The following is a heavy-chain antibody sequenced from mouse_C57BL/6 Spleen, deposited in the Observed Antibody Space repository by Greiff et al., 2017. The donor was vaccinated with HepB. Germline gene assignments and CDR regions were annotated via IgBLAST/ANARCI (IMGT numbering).Heavy chain of an antibody. D-gene: IGHD2-2*01. V-gene: IGHV1-55*01. Sequence: VQLQQPGAELVKPGASVKMSCKASGYTFTSYWITWVKQRPGQGLEWIGDIYPGSGSTNYNEKFKSKATLTVDTSSSTAYMQLSSLTSEDSAVYYCAREGGGYYDAMDYWGQGTSVTVSS. CDR1: GYTFTSYW. J-gene: IGHJ4*01. CDR2: IYPGSGST. CDR3: AREGGGYYDAMDY.